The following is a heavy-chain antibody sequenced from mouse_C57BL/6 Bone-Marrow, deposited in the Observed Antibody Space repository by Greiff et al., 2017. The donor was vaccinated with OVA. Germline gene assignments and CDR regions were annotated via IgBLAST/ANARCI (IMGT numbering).Heavy chain of an antibody. J-gene: IGHJ4*01. D-gene: IGHD1-1*01. V-gene: IGHV1-53*01. CDR2: INPSNGGT. Sequence: QVHVKQPGTELVKPGASVKLSCKASGYTFTSYWMHWVKQRPGQGLEWIGNINPSNGGTNYNEKFKSKATLTVDKSSSTAYMQLSSLTSEDSAVYYCARGTTVHYAMDYWGQGTSVTVSS. CDR3: ARGTTVHYAMDY. CDR1: GYTFTSYW.